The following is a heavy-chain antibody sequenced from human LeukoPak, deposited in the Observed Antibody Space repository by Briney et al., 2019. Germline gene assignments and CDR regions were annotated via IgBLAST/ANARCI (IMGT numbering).Heavy chain of an antibody. CDR2: IYYSGST. CDR3: ASLPSPSVWGSYRYLFDY. Sequence: KPSETLSLTCTVSGGSISSSSYYWGWIRQPPGKGLEWIGSIYYSGSTYYNPSLKSRVTISVDTSKNQFSLKLSSVTAADTAVYYCASLPSPSVWGSYRYLFDYWGQGTLVTVSS. CDR1: GGSISSSSYY. J-gene: IGHJ4*02. V-gene: IGHV4-39*07. D-gene: IGHD3-16*02.